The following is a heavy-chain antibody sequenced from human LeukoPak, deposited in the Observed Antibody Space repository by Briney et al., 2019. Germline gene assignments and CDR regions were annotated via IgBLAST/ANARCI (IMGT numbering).Heavy chain of an antibody. Sequence: SETLSLTCTVSGGSVNSGDYYWSWIRQLPGKGLEWIAYIHYSGSTYSNPSLKSRLTVSVDTSKNQLSLKLSSVTAAVTAMYFCARDGCSGSSCLSNWFDPWGQGTLVTVSS. V-gene: IGHV4-31*03. CDR2: IHYSGST. D-gene: IGHD2-15*01. CDR1: GGSVNSGDYY. CDR3: ARDGCSGSSCLSNWFDP. J-gene: IGHJ5*02.